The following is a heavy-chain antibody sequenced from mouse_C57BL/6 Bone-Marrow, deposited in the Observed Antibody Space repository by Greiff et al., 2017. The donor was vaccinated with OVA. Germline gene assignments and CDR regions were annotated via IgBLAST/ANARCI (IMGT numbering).Heavy chain of an antibody. CDR2: IDPEDGET. CDR3: TRGYDGGFDY. CDR1: GFNIKDYY. D-gene: IGHD2-12*01. Sequence: VQLQQSGAELVKPGASVKLSCTASGFNIKDYYMHWVKQRTEQGLEWIGRIDPEDGETKYAPNFQGKATITADTSSNTAYLQLSSLTSEDTAVYYCTRGYDGGFDYWGQGTTLTVSS. V-gene: IGHV14-2*01. J-gene: IGHJ2*01.